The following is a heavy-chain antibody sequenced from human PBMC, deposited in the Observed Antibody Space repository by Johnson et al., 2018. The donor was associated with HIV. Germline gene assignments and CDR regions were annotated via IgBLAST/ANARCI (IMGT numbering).Heavy chain of an antibody. D-gene: IGHD1-26*01. CDR2: IGTAGDT. J-gene: IGHJ3*02. Sequence: EVQLVESGGGLVQPGGSLRLSCAASGFTFSSYDMHWVRQATGKGLEWVSAIGTAGDTYYPGSVKGRFTISRENAKNSLYLQMNRLRAGDTAVYYCARALGATYAFDIWGQGTMVTVSS. CDR1: GFTFSSYD. V-gene: IGHV3-13*01. CDR3: ARALGATYAFDI.